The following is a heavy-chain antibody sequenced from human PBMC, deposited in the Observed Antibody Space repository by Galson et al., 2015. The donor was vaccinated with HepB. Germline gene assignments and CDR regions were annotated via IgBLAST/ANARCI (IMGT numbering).Heavy chain of an antibody. D-gene: IGHD3-3*01. Sequence: SLRLSCAASGFTFSSYGMHWVRQAPGKGLEWVAVISYDGSNKYYADSVKGRFTISRDNSKNTLYLQMNSLRAEDTAVYYCAKDYDFWSGYTPDAFDIWGQGTMVTVSS. CDR2: ISYDGSNK. CDR1: GFTFSSYG. CDR3: AKDYDFWSGYTPDAFDI. J-gene: IGHJ3*02. V-gene: IGHV3-30*18.